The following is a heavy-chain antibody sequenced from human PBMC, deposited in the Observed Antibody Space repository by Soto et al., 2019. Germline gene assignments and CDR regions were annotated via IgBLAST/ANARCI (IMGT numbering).Heavy chain of an antibody. Sequence: VQLVESGGGVVQPGTSLRLSCTASGSTFSTYAMSWVRQAPGKGLEWVSAVSGSGGTTYYADSVRGRFTISRDNSKNTLYLQMNSLRAEDTAIYFCARCTVDTIVTSGWCHYLDPWGQGTLVTVSS. D-gene: IGHD6-19*01. J-gene: IGHJ5*02. CDR3: ARCTVDTIVTSGWCHYLDP. CDR1: GSTFSTYA. V-gene: IGHV3-23*04. CDR2: VSGSGGTT.